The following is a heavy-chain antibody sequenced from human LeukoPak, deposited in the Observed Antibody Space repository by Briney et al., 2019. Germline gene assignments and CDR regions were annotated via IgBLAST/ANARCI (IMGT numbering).Heavy chain of an antibody. V-gene: IGHV1-69*06. CDR3: ARKVPNDSSGYYYRGQFDP. Sequence: SVKVSCKASGGTFSSYAISWVRQAPGQGLEWMGGIIPIFGTANYAQKFQGRVTITADKSTSTAYMELGSLRSEDTAVYYCARKVPNDSSGYYYRGQFDPWGQGTLVTVSS. J-gene: IGHJ5*02. CDR1: GGTFSSYA. CDR2: IIPIFGTA. D-gene: IGHD3-22*01.